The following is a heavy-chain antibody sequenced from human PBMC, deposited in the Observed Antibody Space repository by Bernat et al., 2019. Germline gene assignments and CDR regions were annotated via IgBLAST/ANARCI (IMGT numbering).Heavy chain of an antibody. V-gene: IGHV3-33*03. Sequence: QVQLLESGGGVVQPGRSLRLSCAASGFTFSIFAMHWVRQAPGMGLEWVAVIWYDASNKFYGDSVKGRFTISRDNSKNTVYLQMNSLRAEDTAVYYVARSYGDLRKPGSDDAFDIWGRGTMVTVSS. J-gene: IGHJ3*02. CDR3: ARSYGDLRKPGSDDAFDI. CDR2: IWYDASNK. CDR1: GFTFSIFA. D-gene: IGHD4-17*01.